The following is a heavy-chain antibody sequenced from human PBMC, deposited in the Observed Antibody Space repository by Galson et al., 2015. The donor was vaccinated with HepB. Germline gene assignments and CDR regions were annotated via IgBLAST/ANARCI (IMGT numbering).Heavy chain of an antibody. Sequence: SVKVSCKASGYTFTSYAMNWVRQAPGQGLEWMGWINTNTGNPTYAQGFTGRFVFSLDTSVSTAYLQISSLKAEDTAVYYCARDRPFGYSYAANAFDIWGQGTMVTVSS. CDR2: INTNTGNP. V-gene: IGHV7-4-1*02. J-gene: IGHJ3*02. CDR3: ARDRPFGYSYAANAFDI. CDR1: GYTFTSYA. D-gene: IGHD5-18*01.